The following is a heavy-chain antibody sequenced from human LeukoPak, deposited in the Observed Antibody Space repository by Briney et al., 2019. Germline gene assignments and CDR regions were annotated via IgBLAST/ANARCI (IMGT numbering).Heavy chain of an antibody. CDR1: GFTFSSHS. Sequence: PGGALRLSCAASGFTFSSHSMNWVRQAPGKGLEWVSSISSSSSYIYYADSVKGRLTISRDNDKNSLYLQMNSLRAEDTAVYYCAKDRYFDYWGQGTLVTVSS. J-gene: IGHJ4*02. CDR2: ISSSSSYI. CDR3: AKDRYFDY. V-gene: IGHV3-21*04.